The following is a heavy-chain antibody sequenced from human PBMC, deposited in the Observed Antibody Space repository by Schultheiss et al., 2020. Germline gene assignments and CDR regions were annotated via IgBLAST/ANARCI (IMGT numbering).Heavy chain of an antibody. V-gene: IGHV4-4*02. CDR1: GGSISSSNW. CDR2: INHSGST. J-gene: IGHJ6*02. CDR3: ARVPALYYYYYGMDV. Sequence: SETLSLTCAVSGGSISSSNWWSWVRQPPGKGLEWIGEINHSGSTNYNPSLKSRVTISVDTSKNQFSLKLSSVTAADTAVYYCARVPALYYYYYGMDVWGQGTTVTVSS.